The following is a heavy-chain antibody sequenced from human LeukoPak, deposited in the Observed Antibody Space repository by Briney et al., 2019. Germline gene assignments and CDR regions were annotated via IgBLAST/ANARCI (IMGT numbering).Heavy chain of an antibody. V-gene: IGHV4-34*01. CDR3: ARRDDSSFDY. Sequence: PSETLSLTCAVYGGSFSGYYWSWIRQPPGKGLEWIGEINHSGSTNYNPSLKSRVTISVDTSKNQFSLKLSSVTAADTAVYYCARRDDSSFDYWGQGTLVTVSS. D-gene: IGHD3-22*01. CDR2: INHSGST. CDR1: GGSFSGYY. J-gene: IGHJ4*02.